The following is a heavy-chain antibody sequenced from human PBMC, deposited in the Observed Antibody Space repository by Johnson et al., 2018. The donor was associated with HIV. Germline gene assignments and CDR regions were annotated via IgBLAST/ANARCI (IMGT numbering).Heavy chain of an antibody. V-gene: IGHV3-23*04. CDR2: ISGDAGST. CDR1: GFTFSNYA. CDR3: ARVRAGRENAFDI. Sequence: VQLVESGGGLVQPGGSLTLSCAASGFTFSNYAMSWVRRAPGKGLEWVSTISGDAGSTYYADSVRGRFTLSRDNSKNTLSLQMNSPRVDDTAIYYCARVRAGRENAFDIWGQGTMVTVSS. J-gene: IGHJ3*02. D-gene: IGHD1-26*01.